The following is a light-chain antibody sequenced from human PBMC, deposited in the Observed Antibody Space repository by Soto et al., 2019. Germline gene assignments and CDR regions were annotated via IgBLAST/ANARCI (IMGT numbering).Light chain of an antibody. CDR1: SSDVGGYNY. J-gene: IGLJ1*01. CDR3: SSYTSSRAYV. Sequence: QSVLTQPASVSGSPGQSITISCTGTSSDVGGYNYVSWYQQQSGKAPKLMIHEVSNRPSGGSNRFSGSKSGNTASLTISGLRAEDEADYYCSSYTSSRAYVFGIGTKVTVL. V-gene: IGLV2-14*01. CDR2: EVS.